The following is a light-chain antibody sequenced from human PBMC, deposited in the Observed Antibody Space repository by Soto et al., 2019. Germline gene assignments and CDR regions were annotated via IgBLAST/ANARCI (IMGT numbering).Light chain of an antibody. CDR1: SGHSSYA. J-gene: IGLJ3*02. CDR2: VNSDGSH. Sequence: QPVLTQSPSASASLGASVKLTCTLSSGHSSYAIAWHQQQTEKGPRYLMKVNSDGSHSKGDGIPDRFSGSSSGAERYLTISSLQSEDEADYYCQTWGTGINWVFGGGTKVTVL. CDR3: QTWGTGINWV. V-gene: IGLV4-69*01.